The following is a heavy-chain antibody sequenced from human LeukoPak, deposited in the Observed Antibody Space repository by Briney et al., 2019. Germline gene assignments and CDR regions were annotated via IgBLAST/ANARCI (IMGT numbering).Heavy chain of an antibody. J-gene: IGHJ5*02. V-gene: IGHV3-30-3*01. CDR1: GFTFSSYA. Sequence: GGSLRLSCAASGFTFSSYAMHWVRQAPGKGLEWVAVISYDGSNKYYADSVKGRFTISRDNAKNSLYLQMNSLRAEDTAVYYCAREGWFDPWGQGTLVTVSS. CDR2: ISYDGSNK. CDR3: AREGWFDP.